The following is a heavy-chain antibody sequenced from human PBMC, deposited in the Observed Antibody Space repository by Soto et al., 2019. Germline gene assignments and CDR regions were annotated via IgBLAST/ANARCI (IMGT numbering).Heavy chain of an antibody. CDR3: ARERGYSDGDPHFDY. V-gene: IGHV4-30-4*01. D-gene: IGHD5-18*01. Sequence: QVQLQESGPGLVKPSQTLSLTCTVSGCSISSGDYYWMWIRQPPGQGLEWIGYIYYSGSTYYNPSLKSRVTISVDKSKNQFSLKLSSVTAADTAVYYCARERGYSDGDPHFDYWGQGTLVTVSA. CDR1: GCSISSGDYY. CDR2: IYYSGST. J-gene: IGHJ4*02.